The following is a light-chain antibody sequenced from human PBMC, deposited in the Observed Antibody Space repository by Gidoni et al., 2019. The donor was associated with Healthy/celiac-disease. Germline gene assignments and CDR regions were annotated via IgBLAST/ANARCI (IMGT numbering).Light chain of an antibody. CDR2: DAS. CDR1: QSISSW. Sequence: DLQMTQSPSTLSASVGDRVTIPCRASQSISSWLAWYQQKPGKAPKLLIYDASSLESGVPSRFSGSGSGTEFTITISSLQPDDFATYYCQQYKSYSWTFGQGTKVEIK. CDR3: QQYKSYSWT. J-gene: IGKJ1*01. V-gene: IGKV1-5*01.